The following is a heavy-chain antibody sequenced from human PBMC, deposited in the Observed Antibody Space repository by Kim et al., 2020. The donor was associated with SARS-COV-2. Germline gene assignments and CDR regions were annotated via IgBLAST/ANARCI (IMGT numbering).Heavy chain of an antibody. J-gene: IGHJ6*01. V-gene: IGHV3-30-3*01. CDR2: ISYDGSNK. CDR3: ARDWDIVATIEYYYYGM. D-gene: IGHD5-12*01. CDR1: GFTFSSYA. Sequence: GGSLRLSCAASGFTFSSYAMHWVRQAPGKGLEWVAVISYDGSNKYYADSVKGRFTISRDNSKNTLYLQMNSLRAEDTAVYYCARDWDIVATIEYYYYGM.